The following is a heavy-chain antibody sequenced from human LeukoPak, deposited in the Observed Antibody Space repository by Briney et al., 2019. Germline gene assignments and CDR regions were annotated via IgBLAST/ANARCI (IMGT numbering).Heavy chain of an antibody. CDR2: IYYSGST. Sequence: ASETLSLTCTVSGGSISSSSYSWGWIRQPPGKGLEWIGSIYYSGSTYYNPSLKSRVTISVDTSKNQFSLKLSSVTAADSAVYYCARCESSSSYYYYYGMDVWGQGTTVTVSS. CDR1: GGSISSSSYS. J-gene: IGHJ6*02. D-gene: IGHD6-6*01. V-gene: IGHV4-39*01. CDR3: ARCESSSSYYYYYGMDV.